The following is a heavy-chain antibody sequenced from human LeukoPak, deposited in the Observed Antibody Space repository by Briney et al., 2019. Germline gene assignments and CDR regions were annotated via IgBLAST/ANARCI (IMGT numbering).Heavy chain of an antibody. D-gene: IGHD3-22*01. CDR2: ISWNSGSI. V-gene: IGHV3-9*03. CDR1: GFTFSSYS. Sequence: GGSLRLSCAASGFTFSSYSMNWVRQAPGKGLEWVSGISWNSGSIGYADSVKGRFTISRDNAKNSLYLQMNSLRAEDMALYYCAKDNYYDSSGYIDYWGQGTLVTVSS. J-gene: IGHJ4*02. CDR3: AKDNYYDSSGYIDY.